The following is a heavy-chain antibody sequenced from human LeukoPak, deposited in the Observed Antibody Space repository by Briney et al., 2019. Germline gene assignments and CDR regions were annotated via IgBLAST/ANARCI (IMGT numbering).Heavy chain of an antibody. CDR3: ARGSSNVAARNNWFDP. V-gene: IGHV3-21*01. J-gene: IGHJ5*02. CDR2: ITSSGTYI. D-gene: IGHD6-6*01. CDR1: GFTFNNYN. Sequence: GGSLRLSCAASGFTFNNYNMNWVRQAPGKALEWVSSITSSGTYIFYADSVKGRFTISRDNGKNSLYLQMNSLRAEDTAVYFRARGSSNVAARNNWFDPWGQGTLVTVSS.